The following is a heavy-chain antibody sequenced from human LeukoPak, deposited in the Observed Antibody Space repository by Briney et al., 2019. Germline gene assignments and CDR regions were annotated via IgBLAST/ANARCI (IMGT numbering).Heavy chain of an antibody. Sequence: GASVKVSCKASEGTFSSYAISWVRQAPGQGLEWMGGIIPTFGTANYAQKFQGRVTITADESTSTAYMELSSLRSEDTAVYYCARDMGPRALVGAYGMDVWGQGTTVTVSS. J-gene: IGHJ6*02. D-gene: IGHD1-26*01. CDR2: IIPTFGTA. CDR3: ARDMGPRALVGAYGMDV. CDR1: EGTFSSYA. V-gene: IGHV1-69*13.